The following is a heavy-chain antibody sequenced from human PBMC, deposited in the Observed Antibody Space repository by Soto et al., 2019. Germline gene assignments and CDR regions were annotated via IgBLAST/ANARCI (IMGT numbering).Heavy chain of an antibody. V-gene: IGHV3-11*01. CDR1: AFTFSDYS. CDR2: SSSTGNTI. CDR3: ARYYSSSLYYYYYYYYAMDV. J-gene: IGHJ6*02. D-gene: IGHD6-13*01. Sequence: PRRLSCGASAFTFSDYSMCWISQSAGKGPLCVSQSSSTGNTIYYADSVKGRFTISRDNAKNSLYLQMNSLRAEDTAVYYCARYYSSSLYYYYYYYYAMDVWGQVNTVTVSS.